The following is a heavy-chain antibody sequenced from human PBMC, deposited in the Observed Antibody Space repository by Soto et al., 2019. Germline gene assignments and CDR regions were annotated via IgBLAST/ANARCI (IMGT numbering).Heavy chain of an antibody. CDR2: ISGSGGST. V-gene: IGHV3-23*01. Sequence: EVQLLESGGGLVHPGGSLRLSCAASGFTFSSYAMSWVRQAPGKGLEWVSAISGSGGSTYYADSVKGRFTISRDNSKNTLYLQMNSLRAEDTAVYYCAKCPWVYSRCDYWGQGTLVTVSS. CDR1: GFTFSSYA. CDR3: AKCPWVYSRCDY. D-gene: IGHD6-13*01. J-gene: IGHJ4*02.